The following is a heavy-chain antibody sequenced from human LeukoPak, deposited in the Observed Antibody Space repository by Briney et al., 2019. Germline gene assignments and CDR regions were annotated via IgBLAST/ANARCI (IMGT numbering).Heavy chain of an antibody. J-gene: IGHJ6*02. CDR2: IKQDGSEK. Sequence: GGSLRLSCVASGFTFTNAWMSWVRQAPGKGLEWVANIKQDGSEKYYVDSVKGRFVISRDNAKNSLYLQMNSLRAEDTAVYYCARAMLRFLEWSYGMDVWGQGTTVTVSS. V-gene: IGHV3-7*01. CDR3: ARAMLRFLEWSYGMDV. CDR1: GFTFTNAW. D-gene: IGHD3-3*01.